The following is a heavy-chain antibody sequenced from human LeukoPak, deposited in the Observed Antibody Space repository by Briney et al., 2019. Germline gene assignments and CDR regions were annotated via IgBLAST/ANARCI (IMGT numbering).Heavy chain of an antibody. D-gene: IGHD6-13*01. V-gene: IGHV4-34*01. CDR3: ARETKRYSSSWESAEYFQH. CDR2: INHSGST. Sequence: SETLSLTCAVYGGSFSCYYWSWIRQPPGKGLEWIGEINHSGSTNYNPSLKSRVTISVDTSKNQFSLKLSSVTAADTAVYYCARETKRYSSSWESAEYFQHWGQGTLVTVSS. J-gene: IGHJ1*01. CDR1: GGSFSCYY.